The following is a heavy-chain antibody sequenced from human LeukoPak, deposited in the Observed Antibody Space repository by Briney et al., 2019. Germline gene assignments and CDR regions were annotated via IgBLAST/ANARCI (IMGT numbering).Heavy chain of an antibody. V-gene: IGHV1-24*01. D-gene: IGHD6-19*01. CDR1: GYTLTELS. CDR2: SDPEDGET. CDR3: ATVPLADFGY. J-gene: IGHJ4*02. Sequence: ASVKVSCKVSGYTLTELSMHWVRQAPGKGLEWMGGSDPEDGETIYGQRFQGRVTMTEDTSTDTAYMELSSLRSEDTAVYYCATVPLADFGYWVQGTLVTVSS.